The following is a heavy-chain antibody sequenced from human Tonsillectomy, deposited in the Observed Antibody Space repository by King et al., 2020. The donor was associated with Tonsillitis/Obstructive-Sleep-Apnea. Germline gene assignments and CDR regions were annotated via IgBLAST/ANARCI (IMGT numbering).Heavy chain of an antibody. V-gene: IGHV3-21*01. CDR2: ISSSSSYI. CDR3: AREGGLRFLEWLPDYGMDV. Sequence: VQLVESGGGLVKPGGSLRLSCAASGFTFSPYSMNWVRQAPGKGLEWVSSISSSSSYIYYADSVKGRFTVSRDNAKNSLYLQMNSLRAKDTAVYYCAREGGLRFLEWLPDYGMDVWGQGTTVTVSS. D-gene: IGHD3-3*01. CDR1: GFTFSPYS. J-gene: IGHJ6*02.